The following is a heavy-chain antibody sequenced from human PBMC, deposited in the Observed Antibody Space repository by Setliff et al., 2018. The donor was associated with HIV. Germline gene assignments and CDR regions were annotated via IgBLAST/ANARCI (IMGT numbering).Heavy chain of an antibody. D-gene: IGHD5-12*01. V-gene: IGHV1-18*01. CDR2: ISAYNGNT. CDR1: GYTFTSYG. CDR3: ARDRRVRLRLPSFDYYYYGMDV. J-gene: IGHJ6*02. Sequence: RASVKVSCKASGYTFTSYGISWVRQAPGQGLEWMGWISAYNGNTNYAQKLQGRVTMTTDTSTSTAYMELRSLRSDDTAVYYCARDRRVRLRLPSFDYYYYGMDVWGQGTTVTVSS.